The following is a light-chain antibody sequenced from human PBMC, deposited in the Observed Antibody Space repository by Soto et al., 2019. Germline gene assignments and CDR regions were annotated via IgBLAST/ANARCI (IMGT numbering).Light chain of an antibody. Sequence: QSALTQPASVSGSPGQSITISCTGTSSDVGGYNYVSWYQQHPGKAPKLMIYEVSNRPSGVSNRFSGSKSGNRASLTISGLQAEDEADSYCSSYTSSSIRVFGGGTKLTVL. CDR2: EVS. V-gene: IGLV2-14*01. CDR1: SSDVGGYNY. J-gene: IGLJ3*02. CDR3: SSYTSSSIRV.